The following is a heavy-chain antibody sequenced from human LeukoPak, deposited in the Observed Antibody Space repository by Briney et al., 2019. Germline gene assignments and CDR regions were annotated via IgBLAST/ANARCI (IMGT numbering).Heavy chain of an antibody. CDR3: ARDWIAAAGPFYYYYYYMDV. J-gene: IGHJ6*03. CDR2: ISAYNGNT. CDR1: GYTFTSYG. D-gene: IGHD6-13*01. Sequence: ASVKVSCKASGYTFTSYGISWVRQAPGQGLEWMGWISAYNGNTNYAQKLQGRVTMTTDTSTSTAYMELSSLRSEDTAVYYCARDWIAAAGPFYYYYYYMDVWGKGTTVTVSS. V-gene: IGHV1-18*01.